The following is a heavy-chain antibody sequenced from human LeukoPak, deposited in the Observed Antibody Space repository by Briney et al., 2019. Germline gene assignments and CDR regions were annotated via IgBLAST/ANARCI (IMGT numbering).Heavy chain of an antibody. CDR3: ARGLSYSSSWFAYYYYMDV. CDR1: GGSISSYY. CDR2: IYYSGST. Sequence: KSSETLSLTCTVSGGSISSYYWSWIRQPPGKGLEWIGYIYYSGSTNYNPSLKSRVTISVDTSKNQFSLKLSSVTAADTAVYYCARGLSYSSSWFAYYYYMDVWGKGTTVTVSS. D-gene: IGHD6-13*01. J-gene: IGHJ6*03. V-gene: IGHV4-59*01.